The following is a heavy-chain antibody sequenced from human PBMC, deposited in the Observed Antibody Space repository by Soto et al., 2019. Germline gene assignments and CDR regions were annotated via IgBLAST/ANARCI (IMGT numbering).Heavy chain of an antibody. D-gene: IGHD6-13*01. J-gene: IGHJ4*02. CDR2: INHDGTVK. V-gene: IGHV3-7*01. CDR3: ARAAFSSNSY. Sequence: PGGSLRLSCVASGITISSYWMNWVRQAPGKGLEWVANINHDGTVKYYVESVKGRFTISRDNAKNSVFLQMDSLRAEDTAIYYCARAAFSSNSYWGQATVVNVSS. CDR1: GITISSYW.